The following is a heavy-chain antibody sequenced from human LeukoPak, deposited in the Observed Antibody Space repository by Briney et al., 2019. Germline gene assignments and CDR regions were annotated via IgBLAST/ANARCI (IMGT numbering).Heavy chain of an antibody. J-gene: IGHJ6*03. CDR2: FDPEDGET. CDR1: GYTLTELS. D-gene: IGHD2-2*01. Sequence: ASVKVSCKVSGYTLTELSMHWVRQAPGKGLEWMGGFDPEDGETIYAQKFQGRVTMTEDTSTDTAYMELSSLRSEDTAVYYCATVRYVVVPGYYYYYYMDVWGKGTTVTVSS. CDR3: ATVRYVVVPGYYYYYYMDV. V-gene: IGHV1-24*01.